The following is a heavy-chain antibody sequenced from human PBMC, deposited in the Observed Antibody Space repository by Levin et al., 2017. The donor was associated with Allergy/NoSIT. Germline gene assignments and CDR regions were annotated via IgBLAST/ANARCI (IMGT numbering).Heavy chain of an antibody. CDR3: ARSILAYDAFDV. D-gene: IGHD6-6*01. J-gene: IGHJ3*01. Sequence: GGSLRLSCAASGFTFSSYNMDWVRQAPGKGLEWVSFVSSSGSTVYYAHSVKGRFTISRDKTKNSLYLQMNSLRDEDTAIYYCARSILAYDAFDVWGQGTMVTVSS. V-gene: IGHV3-48*02. CDR1: GFTFSSYN. CDR2: VSSSGSTV.